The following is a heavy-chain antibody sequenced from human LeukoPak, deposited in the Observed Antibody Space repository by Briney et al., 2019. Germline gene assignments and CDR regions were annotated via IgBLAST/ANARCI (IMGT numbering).Heavy chain of an antibody. Sequence: ASVRVSCKASGYTFTSYHMHWVRQAPGQGLEWMGIINPSGGSTNYAQKFQGRVTMTRDTSTSTVYMELSSLRSEDTAVYYCARQTYCTSTSCHYYYYYMDVWGKGTTVTISS. D-gene: IGHD2/OR15-2a*01. CDR3: ARQTYCTSTSCHYYYYYMDV. CDR2: INPSGGST. CDR1: GYTFTSYH. V-gene: IGHV1-46*01. J-gene: IGHJ6*03.